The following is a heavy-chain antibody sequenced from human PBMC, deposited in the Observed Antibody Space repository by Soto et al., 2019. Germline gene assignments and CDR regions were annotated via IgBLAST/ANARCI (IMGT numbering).Heavy chain of an antibody. CDR2: IYYSGTT. J-gene: IGHJ4*02. V-gene: IGHV4-61*01. CDR3: ARTYSSSHHFGY. Sequence: PSETLSLTCTVSGGSISSSSYYWSWIRRPPEKELEWIGYIYYSGTTNYNPSLKSRVTISVDTSKNQFSLKLSSVTAADTAVYYCARTYSSSHHFGYWGQGTLVTVSS. D-gene: IGHD6-13*01. CDR1: GGSISSSSYY.